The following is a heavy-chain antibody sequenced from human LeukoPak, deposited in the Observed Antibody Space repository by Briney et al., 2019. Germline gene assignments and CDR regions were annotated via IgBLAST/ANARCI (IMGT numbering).Heavy chain of an antibody. D-gene: IGHD1-26*01. J-gene: IGHJ4*02. Sequence: GGSLRLSCAASGFTFSSYSMNWVRQAPGKGLEWVSSISSSSSYIYYADSVKDRFTISRDNAKNSLYLQMNSLRAEDTAVYYCARQSGSSKDYWGQGTLVTVSS. CDR1: GFTFSSYS. V-gene: IGHV3-21*01. CDR2: ISSSSSYI. CDR3: ARQSGSSKDY.